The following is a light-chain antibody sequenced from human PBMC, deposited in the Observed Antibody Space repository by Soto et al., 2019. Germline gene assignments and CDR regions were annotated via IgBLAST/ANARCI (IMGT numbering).Light chain of an antibody. Sequence: QSVLTQPPSVSGAPGQRVTISCTGSSSNIGAGFDVHWYQQLPGTAPKRLIYGNSNRPSGVPDRFSGSKSGTSASLAITGLQAEDEADYCCQSYDSSLSGSVFGGGTKLTVL. CDR1: SSNIGAGFD. CDR2: GNS. J-gene: IGLJ2*01. V-gene: IGLV1-40*01. CDR3: QSYDSSLSGSV.